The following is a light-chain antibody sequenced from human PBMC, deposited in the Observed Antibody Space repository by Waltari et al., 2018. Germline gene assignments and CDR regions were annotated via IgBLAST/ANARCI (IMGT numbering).Light chain of an antibody. Sequence: DIQMTQSPSSLSAPVGNRVTLTCRASQGISSCLAWYQQKPGKAPELLIYAASSFHSGVPSRFSGSGSGTDFTLTISSLQPEDFATYYCQQAYSFPLTFGGGTKVEIK. V-gene: IGKV1-12*01. CDR2: AAS. CDR1: QGISSC. J-gene: IGKJ4*01. CDR3: QQAYSFPLT.